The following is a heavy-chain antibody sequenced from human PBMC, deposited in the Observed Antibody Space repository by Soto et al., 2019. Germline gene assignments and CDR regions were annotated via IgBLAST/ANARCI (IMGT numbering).Heavy chain of an antibody. V-gene: IGHV4-4*02. Sequence: QVQLQESGPGLVKPSGTLSLTCADSGGSISSSNWWSWVRQPPGKGLEWIGKIHHSGSTNYNPSLKSRVTTSVDKSKNQFSLKLSSVTAADTAVYYCARDQAATYWGQGTLVTVSS. D-gene: IGHD6-25*01. J-gene: IGHJ4*02. CDR1: GGSISSSNW. CDR3: ARDQAATY. CDR2: IHHSGST.